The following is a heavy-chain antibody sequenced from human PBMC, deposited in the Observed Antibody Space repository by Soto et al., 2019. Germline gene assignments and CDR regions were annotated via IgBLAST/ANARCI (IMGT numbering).Heavy chain of an antibody. J-gene: IGHJ4*02. V-gene: IGHV4-39*01. Sequence: SETLSLTCTVSGGSISSSSYYWGWIRQPPGKGLEWIGSIYYSGSTYYNPSLKSRVTISVDTSKNQFSLKLSSVTAADTAVYYCARHVDYCSSTSCYFYYFDYWGQGTLVTVSS. D-gene: IGHD2-2*01. CDR3: ARHVDYCSSTSCYFYYFDY. CDR1: GGSISSSSYY. CDR2: IYYSGST.